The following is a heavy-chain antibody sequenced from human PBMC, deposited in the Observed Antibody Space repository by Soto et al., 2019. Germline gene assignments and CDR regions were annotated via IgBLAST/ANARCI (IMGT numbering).Heavy chain of an antibody. CDR1: GYTFTSYD. CDR2: MNPNSGNT. Sequence: ASVKVSCKASGYTFTSYDINWVRQATGQGLEWMGWMNPNSGNTGYAQKLQGRVTMTRNTSISTAYMELSSLRSEETAVYYCARGTGYSSSWLLDWFDPWGQGTMVTVSS. J-gene: IGHJ5*02. V-gene: IGHV1-8*01. D-gene: IGHD6-13*01. CDR3: ARGTGYSSSWLLDWFDP.